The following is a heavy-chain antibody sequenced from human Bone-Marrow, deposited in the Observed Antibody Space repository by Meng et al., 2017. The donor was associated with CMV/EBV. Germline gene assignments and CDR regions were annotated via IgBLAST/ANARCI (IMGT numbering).Heavy chain of an antibody. D-gene: IGHD6-19*01. CDR2: IKQDGSEK. J-gene: IGHJ6*02. CDR1: GFTFSSYW. V-gene: IGHV3-7*01. Sequence: GESLKISCAASGFTFSSYWMSWVRQAPGKGLEWVANIKQDGSEKYYADSVKGRFTISRDNSKNTLYLQMNSLRAEDTAVYYCAKELGSSGWYYGMDVWGQGTTVTVSS. CDR3: AKELGSSGWYYGMDV.